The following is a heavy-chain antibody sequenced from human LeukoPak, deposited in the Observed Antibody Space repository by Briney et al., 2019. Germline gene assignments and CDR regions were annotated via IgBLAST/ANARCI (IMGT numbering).Heavy chain of an antibody. Sequence: SETLSLTCTVSGGSISNYYWSWIRQPPGKGLEWIGYIYYSGSTNYNPSLKSRVTISVDTSKNQFSLKLSSVTAADTAVYYCARHGYSSSWYSGYYYYYMDVWGKGTTVTISS. CDR1: GGSISNYY. J-gene: IGHJ6*03. CDR2: IYYSGST. D-gene: IGHD6-13*01. CDR3: ARHGYSSSWYSGYYYYYMDV. V-gene: IGHV4-59*08.